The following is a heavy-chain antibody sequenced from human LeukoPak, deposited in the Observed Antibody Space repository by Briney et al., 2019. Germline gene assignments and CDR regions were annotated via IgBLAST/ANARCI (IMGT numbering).Heavy chain of an antibody. V-gene: IGHV3-33*06. J-gene: IGHJ4*02. D-gene: IGHD6-13*01. CDR3: AKVVQYTASTGTGLDY. Sequence: GGSLRLSCAASRFNFKTYSMHWVSQAPGKGLDWVAVIWYDGSYKYYSDSVKGRFTISRDNSKNTLYLQMNSLRAEDTAIYYCAKVVQYTASTGTGLDYWGQGTLVTVSS. CDR1: RFNFKTYS. CDR2: IWYDGSYK.